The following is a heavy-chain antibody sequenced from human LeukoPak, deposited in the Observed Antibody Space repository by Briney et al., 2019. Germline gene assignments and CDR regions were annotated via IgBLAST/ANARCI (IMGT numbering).Heavy chain of an antibody. J-gene: IGHJ4*02. CDR3: ARGVGSGYTDY. D-gene: IGHD3-22*01. CDR1: GGSISSYY. Sequence: SETLFLTCTVSGGSISSYYWSWIRQPPGKGLEWIGYIYYSGSTNYNPSLKSRVTISVDTSKNQFSLKLSSVTAADTAVYYCARGVGSGYTDYWGQGALVTVSS. CDR2: IYYSGST. V-gene: IGHV4-59*01.